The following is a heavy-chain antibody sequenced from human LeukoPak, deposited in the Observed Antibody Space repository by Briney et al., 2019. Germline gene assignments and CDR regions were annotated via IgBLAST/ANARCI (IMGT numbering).Heavy chain of an antibody. J-gene: IGHJ5*02. CDR2: ISAYNGNT. CDR1: GYTFTNYG. D-gene: IGHD6-13*01. Sequence: ASVKLSCTTSGYTFTNYGISWVRQAPGQGPEWMGWISAYNGNTNYAHKIQGRVTMTTDTSTTTAYMEMTRLTSDDTAVYYCARGPGSATADGLGWFDPWGQGTLVTVSS. V-gene: IGHV1-18*01. CDR3: ARGPGSATADGLGWFDP.